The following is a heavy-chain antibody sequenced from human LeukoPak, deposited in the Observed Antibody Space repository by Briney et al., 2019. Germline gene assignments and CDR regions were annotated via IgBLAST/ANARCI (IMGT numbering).Heavy chain of an antibody. J-gene: IGHJ3*02. CDR1: GGSISSYY. D-gene: IGHD4-23*01. CDR3: ARDNSVVTTRLDAFDI. Sequence: SETLSLTCTVSGGSISSYYWSWIRQPAGKGLEWVGRIYTSGSTNYIPSLKSRVTMSVDTSKNQFSLKLSSVTAADTAVYYCARDNSVVTTRLDAFDIWGQGTMVTVSS. V-gene: IGHV4-4*07. CDR2: IYTSGST.